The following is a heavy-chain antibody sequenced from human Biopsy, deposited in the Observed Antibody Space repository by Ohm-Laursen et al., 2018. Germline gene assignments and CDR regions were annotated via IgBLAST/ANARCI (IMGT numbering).Heavy chain of an antibody. CDR1: GYTFTSFD. Sequence: GSSVKVSCKASGYTFTSFDINWVRQATGQGLEWMGWMNPNSGNTGYAQKLQGGVTMTRNTSISTAYMELSSLRSEDTAVYYCARDSEYGDYRNYYYGMDVWGQGTTVTVSS. V-gene: IGHV1-8*01. CDR3: ARDSEYGDYRNYYYGMDV. J-gene: IGHJ6*02. CDR2: MNPNSGNT. D-gene: IGHD4-17*01.